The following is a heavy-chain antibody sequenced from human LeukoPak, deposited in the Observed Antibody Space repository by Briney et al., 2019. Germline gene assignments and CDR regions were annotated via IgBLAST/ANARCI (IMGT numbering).Heavy chain of an antibody. CDR3: AGKYSSSWYFGRAEYFQH. Sequence: SETLSLTCAVYGGSFSGYCWSWIRQPPGKGLEWIGEINHSGSTNYNPSLKSRVTISVDTSKNQFSLKLSSVTAADTAVYYCAGKYSSSWYFGRAEYFQHWGQGTLVTVSS. J-gene: IGHJ1*01. D-gene: IGHD6-13*01. CDR1: GGSFSGYC. CDR2: INHSGST. V-gene: IGHV4-34*01.